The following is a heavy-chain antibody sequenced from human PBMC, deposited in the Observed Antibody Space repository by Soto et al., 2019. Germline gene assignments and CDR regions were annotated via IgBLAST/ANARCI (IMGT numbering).Heavy chain of an antibody. J-gene: IGHJ6*02. CDR1: GFTFSSYG. CDR2: IWYDGSNK. CDR3: ARDLTYYDFWSGYLAENYYYYGMDA. D-gene: IGHD3-3*01. V-gene: IGHV3-33*01. Sequence: PGGSLRLSCAASGFTFSSYGMHWVRQAPGKGLEWVAVIWYDGSNKYYADSVKGRFTISRDNSKNTLYLQMNSLRAEDTAVYYCARDLTYYDFWSGYLAENYYYYGMDAWGQGTTVTVSS.